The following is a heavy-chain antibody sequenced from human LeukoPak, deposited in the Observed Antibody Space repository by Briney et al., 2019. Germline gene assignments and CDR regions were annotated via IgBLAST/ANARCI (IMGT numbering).Heavy chain of an antibody. V-gene: IGHV3-74*01. CDR3: ARGPSSNWGDSDY. CDR2: INGGGSST. CDR1: GFTFSSYW. Sequence: PGGSLRLSCAASGFTFSSYWMHWVRQAPGKGLVWVSRINGGGSSTNYADSVKGRFTISRDNAKNTLYLQMNSLRGEDTAVYYCARGPSSNWGDSDYWGQGTLVIASS. D-gene: IGHD7-27*01. J-gene: IGHJ4*02.